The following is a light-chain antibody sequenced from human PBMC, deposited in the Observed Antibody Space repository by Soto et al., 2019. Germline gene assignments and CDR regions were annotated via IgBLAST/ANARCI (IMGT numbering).Light chain of an antibody. V-gene: IGLV2-14*01. CDR3: SSYTSSSPYV. CDR1: SSDVGGYNY. Sequence: ALTRPASVSGSPGQSITISCTGTSSDVGGYNYVSWYQQHPGKAPKLMIYDVSNRPSGVSNRFSGSKSGNTASLTISGLQAEDEADYYCSSYTSSSPYVFGTGTKLTVL. J-gene: IGLJ1*01. CDR2: DVS.